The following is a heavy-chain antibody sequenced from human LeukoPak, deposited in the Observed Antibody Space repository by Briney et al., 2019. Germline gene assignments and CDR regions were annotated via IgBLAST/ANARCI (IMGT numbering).Heavy chain of an antibody. CDR3: ARGHSTSENWFDP. J-gene: IGHJ5*02. Sequence: PSETLSLTCAVYGGSFSGYYWSWIRQPPGKGLEWIGEINHSGSTYYNPSLKSRVTISVDTSENQFSLKLSSVTAADTAVYYCARGHSTSENWFDPWGQGTLVTVSS. V-gene: IGHV4-34*09. CDR1: GGSFSGYY. CDR2: INHSGST. D-gene: IGHD6-13*01.